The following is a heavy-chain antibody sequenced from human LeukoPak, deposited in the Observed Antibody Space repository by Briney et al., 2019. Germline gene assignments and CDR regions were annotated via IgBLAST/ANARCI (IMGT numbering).Heavy chain of an antibody. V-gene: IGHV4-39*07. D-gene: IGHD3-22*01. CDR3: ARTPRAYYYDSSGYYAEYFQH. CDR2: IYYSGST. Sequence: SETLSLTCTVSGGSISSSSYYWGWIRQPPGKGLEWIGSIYYSGSTYYNPSLKSRVTISVDTSKNQFSLKLSSVTAADTAVYYCARTPRAYYYDSSGYYAEYFQHWGQGTLVTVSS. J-gene: IGHJ1*01. CDR1: GGSISSSSYY.